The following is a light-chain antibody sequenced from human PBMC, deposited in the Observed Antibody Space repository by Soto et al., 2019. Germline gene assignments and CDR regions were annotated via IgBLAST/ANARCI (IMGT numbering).Light chain of an antibody. CDR2: AAS. V-gene: IGKV1-39*01. CDR3: QQYDTLSFT. Sequence: DIQMTQSPSSLSASVGDRVTITCRASQSISSYLNWYQQKPGKAPKLLIYAASSLQSGVPSRFSGSGSGTDFTLTISSLQPEDFATYYCQQYDTLSFTFGHGTKVDIK. CDR1: QSISSY. J-gene: IGKJ3*01.